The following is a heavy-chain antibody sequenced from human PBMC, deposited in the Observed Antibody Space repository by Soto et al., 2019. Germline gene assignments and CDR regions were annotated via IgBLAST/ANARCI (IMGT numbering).Heavy chain of an antibody. D-gene: IGHD1-7*01. V-gene: IGHV3-48*01. CDR3: SRAGVETTPYYFDY. CDR2: ISSSSSTI. CDR1: GLTFSSYS. J-gene: IGHJ4*01. Sequence: PGGSLRLSCAASGLTFSSYSMNWVRQAPGKGLEWVSYISSSSSTIYYADSVKGRFTISRDNAKNSLYLQMNSLRAEDTAVYYCSRAGVETTPYYFDYWGQGTLVTVSS.